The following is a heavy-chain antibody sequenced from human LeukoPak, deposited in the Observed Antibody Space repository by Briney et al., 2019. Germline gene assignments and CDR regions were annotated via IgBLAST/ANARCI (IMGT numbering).Heavy chain of an antibody. Sequence: ASVKVSCKASGGTFSSNAISWVRQAPGQGLEWMGRIIPILGIANYAQKFQGRVTITADKSTSTAYMELSSLRSEDTAVYYCARDRRDGYNFDYWGQGTLVTVSS. CDR1: GGTFSSNA. CDR2: IIPILGIA. D-gene: IGHD5-24*01. CDR3: ARDRRDGYNFDY. V-gene: IGHV1-69*04. J-gene: IGHJ4*02.